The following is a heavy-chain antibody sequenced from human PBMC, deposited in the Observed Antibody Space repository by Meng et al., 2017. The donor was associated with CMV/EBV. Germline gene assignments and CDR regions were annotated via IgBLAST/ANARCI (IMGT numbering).Heavy chain of an antibody. CDR1: GGTFSSYA. CDR3: ARDGGVGTGGYYYYGMDV. CDR2: IIPILGIA. V-gene: IGHV1-69*10. D-gene: IGHD3-16*01. J-gene: IGHJ6*02. Sequence: SSVKVSCKASGGTFSSYAISWVRQAPGQGLEWMGGIIPILGIANYAQKFQGRVTITEDKSTSTAYMELSSLGSEDAAGYYCARDGGVGTGGYYYYGMDVWGQGTTVTVSS.